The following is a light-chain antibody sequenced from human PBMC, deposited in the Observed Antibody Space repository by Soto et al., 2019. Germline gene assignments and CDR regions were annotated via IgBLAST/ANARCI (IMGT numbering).Light chain of an antibody. J-gene: IGKJ5*01. Sequence: EIVLTQSPGTLSLSPGERATLSCRASQSLSSSYLAWYQQKPGQAPRLLIYGASSRATGIPDRFSGSGSATDFTLSISRLEPEDFAVYYCQQYGTSPITFGQGTRLEIK. CDR1: QSLSSSY. V-gene: IGKV3-20*01. CDR3: QQYGTSPIT. CDR2: GAS.